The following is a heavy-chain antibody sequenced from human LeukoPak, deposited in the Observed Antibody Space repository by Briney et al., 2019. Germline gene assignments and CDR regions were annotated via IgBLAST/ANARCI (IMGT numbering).Heavy chain of an antibody. J-gene: IGHJ5*02. Sequence: GGSLRLSCAASGFTFSSYAMSWVRQAPGKGLEWVSAISGSGGSTYYADFVKGRFTISRDNSKNTLYLQMNSLRAEDTAVYYCAKDHQVPAAMFGWFDPWGQGTLVTVSS. CDR3: AKDHQVPAAMFGWFDP. D-gene: IGHD2-2*01. CDR2: ISGSGGST. V-gene: IGHV3-23*01. CDR1: GFTFSSYA.